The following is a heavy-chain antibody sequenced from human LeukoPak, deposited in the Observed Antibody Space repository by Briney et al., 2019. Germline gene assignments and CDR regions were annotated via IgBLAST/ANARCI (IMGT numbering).Heavy chain of an antibody. V-gene: IGHV3-30*02. CDR2: IRYNGNNQ. J-gene: IGHJ6*03. Sequence: PGGSLRLSCAASGFTFNNYGMHWVRQAPGKGLEGVAFIRYNGNNQYYADSVKGRFTASRDNSKNTLYLQMKSLRAEDTAVYYCAKGGGYEAQYYYYYLDVWGKGTTVTISS. CDR3: AKGGGYEAQYYYYYLDV. D-gene: IGHD5-12*01. CDR1: GFTFNNYG.